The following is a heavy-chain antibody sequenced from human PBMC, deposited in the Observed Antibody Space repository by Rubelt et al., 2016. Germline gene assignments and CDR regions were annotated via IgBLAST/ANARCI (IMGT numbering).Heavy chain of an antibody. V-gene: IGHV3-23*04. Sequence: EVQLVESGGGSVQPGGSLRLSCAASGFTFSSYGMSWVRQAPGKGLECVSTITASGGTTNCADSVKGRFTISRDNSKNTWYLQMNSLRAEDTAVYYCAKDFSYGSYSYSDYWGQGTLVTVSS. D-gene: IGHD4-23*01. J-gene: IGHJ4*02. CDR2: ITASGGTT. CDR3: AKDFSYGSYSYSDY. CDR1: GFTFSSYG.